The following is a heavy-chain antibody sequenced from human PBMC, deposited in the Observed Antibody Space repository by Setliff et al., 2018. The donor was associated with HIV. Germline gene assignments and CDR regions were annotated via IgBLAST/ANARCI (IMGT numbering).Heavy chain of an antibody. J-gene: IGHJ4*02. CDR2: IYYSGST. V-gene: IGHV4-39*01. D-gene: IGHD6-19*01. Sequence: SETLSLTCSVSGGSISVNNYYWIWVRQPPGEGLEWIGNIYYSGSTYYNPSLKSRTTISVDTSQNQFSLKLTSVTAADTAVYYCASQGRSGWLWGGFVSWGQGTLVTVSS. CDR3: ASQGRSGWLWGGFVS. CDR1: GGSISVNNYY.